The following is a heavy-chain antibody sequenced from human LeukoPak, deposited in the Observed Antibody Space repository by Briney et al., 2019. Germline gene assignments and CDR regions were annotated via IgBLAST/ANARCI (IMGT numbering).Heavy chain of an antibody. Sequence: PGGSLRLSCAASGFTFSDYYMSWIRQAPGKGLEWISYISSSGRTIYYADSVKGRFAISRDNAKNAVYLQMDTVRADDTAVYYCARDRYCSSSSCNPGYWFDPWGQGTLVTVSS. V-gene: IGHV3-11*01. CDR3: ARDRYCSSSSCNPGYWFDP. CDR2: ISSSGRTI. D-gene: IGHD2-15*01. J-gene: IGHJ5*02. CDR1: GFTFSDYY.